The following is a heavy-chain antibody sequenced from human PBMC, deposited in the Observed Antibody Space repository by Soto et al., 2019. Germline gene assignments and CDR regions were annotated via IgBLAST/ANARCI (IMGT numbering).Heavy chain of an antibody. CDR2: FYYRKNT. J-gene: IGHJ4*02. CDR3: VRSWGHCGADCSDPPFDS. D-gene: IGHD2-21*02. Sequence: ASETLSDRCTVSGDSITTNCWSGFRQPPGKGLEWIGYFYYRKNTNYNTSLKSRVTISLDTSQNQFSLKLNSVTAADTAVYYCVRSWGHCGADCSDPPFDSWGRGPMVT. V-gene: IGHV4-59*01. CDR1: GDSITTNC.